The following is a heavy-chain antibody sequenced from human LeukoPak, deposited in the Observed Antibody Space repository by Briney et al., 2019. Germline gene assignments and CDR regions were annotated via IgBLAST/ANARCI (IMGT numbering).Heavy chain of an antibody. J-gene: IGHJ5*02. CDR3: ARVLTGYPLSWFDP. CDR2: IYYSGST. V-gene: IGHV4-59*01. Sequence: SETLSLTCTVSGGSISSYYWSWIRQHPGKGLEWIGYIYYSGSTNYNPSLKSRVTISVDTSKNQFSLKLSSVTAADTAVYYCARVLTGYPLSWFDPWGQGTLITVSS. D-gene: IGHD3-9*01. CDR1: GGSISSYY.